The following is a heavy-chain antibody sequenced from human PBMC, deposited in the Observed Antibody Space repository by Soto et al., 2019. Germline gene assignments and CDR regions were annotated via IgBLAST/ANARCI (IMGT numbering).Heavy chain of an antibody. J-gene: IGHJ4*02. CDR3: TIPPPIEVAGPKY. D-gene: IGHD6-19*01. V-gene: IGHV4-39*02. CDR2: IDDSGKV. CDR1: GGSISGSPYR. Sequence: RSLTCSVSGGSISGSPYRWGWIRQPPGKGLEWIGSIDDSGKVYYNPSLAGRATLFVDTSRNRFSLNLDSVTAAHTAVYYCTIPPPIEVAGPKYWAQTTLVIVSS.